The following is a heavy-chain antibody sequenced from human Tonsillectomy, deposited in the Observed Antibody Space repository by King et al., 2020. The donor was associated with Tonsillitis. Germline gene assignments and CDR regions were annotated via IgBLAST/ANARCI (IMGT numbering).Heavy chain of an antibody. J-gene: IGHJ3*02. CDR3: ARGGIDAFDI. CDR1: GFTFSRYG. D-gene: IGHD3-16*01. CDR2: IGYDGRDK. Sequence: VQLVESGGGVVQPEGSLRLSCAASGFTFSRYGMHWVRQAPGKGLEWVAFIGYDGRDKYYADSVKGRFTISRDNSKNMLYLQMNSLRAEDTDVYYCARGGIDAFDIWGQGTMVTVSS. V-gene: IGHV3-30*02.